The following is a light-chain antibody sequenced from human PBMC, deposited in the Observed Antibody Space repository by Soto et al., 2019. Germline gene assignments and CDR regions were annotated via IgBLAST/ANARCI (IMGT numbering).Light chain of an antibody. CDR3: QQRSHWLT. Sequence: EIVLTQSPATLSLSPGERATLSCRASQSVSSYLAWYQQKPGQAPRLLIYDASNRATGIPARFSGSGSGTHSTITLRSLDPENSAGHYCQQRSHWLTFGGGTKVEIK. CDR1: QSVSSY. V-gene: IGKV3-11*01. J-gene: IGKJ4*01. CDR2: DAS.